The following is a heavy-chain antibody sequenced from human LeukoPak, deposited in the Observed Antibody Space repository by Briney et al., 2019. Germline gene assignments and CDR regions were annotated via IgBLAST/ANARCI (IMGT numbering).Heavy chain of an antibody. V-gene: IGHV3-15*01. CDR2: IKGASDGGTT. CDR1: GFSFSDAW. D-gene: IGHD3-9*01. J-gene: IGHJ4*02. CDR3: TTDLAWLFNFAY. Sequence: GGSLRLSCAASGFSFSDAWMTWVRQAPGRGLEWLGRIKGASDGGTTDLAAPVKGRFTMSRDDSKNTVYLQMDRLQTEDTAVYYCTTDLAWLFNFAYWGQGTLVTVSS.